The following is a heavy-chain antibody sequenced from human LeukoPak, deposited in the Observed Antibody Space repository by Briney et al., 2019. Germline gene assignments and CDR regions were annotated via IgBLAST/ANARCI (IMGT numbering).Heavy chain of an antibody. V-gene: IGHV4-59*08. Sequence: SETLSLTCTVSGGSISSYYWSWIRQPPGKGLEWIGYIYYSGSTDYNPSLKSRVTISVDTSKNQFSLKLSSVTAADTAVYYCARHAMASPFDYWGQGTLVTVSS. D-gene: IGHD5-24*01. CDR3: ARHAMASPFDY. J-gene: IGHJ4*02. CDR1: GGSISSYY. CDR2: IYYSGST.